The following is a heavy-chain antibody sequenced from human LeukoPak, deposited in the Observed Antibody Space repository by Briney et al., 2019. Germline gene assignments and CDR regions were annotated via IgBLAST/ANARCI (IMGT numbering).Heavy chain of an antibody. D-gene: IGHD5-18*01. CDR2: IYTRRTT. V-gene: IGHV4-61*09. CDR1: GGSIRSGSYY. J-gene: IGHJ6*03. Sequence: SETLSLTCTASGGSIRSGSYYWSWIRQPAGKGLEWIGHIYTRRTTNYNPSVKSRVTVSLDTSKNQISLKLSSVTAADTAIYYCARVYTVMGATTVDHYHYYMDVWGKGTTVTVSS. CDR3: ARVYTVMGATTVDHYHYYMDV.